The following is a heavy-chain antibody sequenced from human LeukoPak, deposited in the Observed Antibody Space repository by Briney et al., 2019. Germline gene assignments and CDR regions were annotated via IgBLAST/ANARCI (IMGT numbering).Heavy chain of an antibody. V-gene: IGHV3-74*01. Sequence: GGSLRLSCAASGFIFSSYWMHWVRQAPGKGLVWVSRIRADGKDTDYADSVKGRFTISRDNAKNTVYPRMNSLSAEDTAVYYCARVRMGDDFNPFDYWGQGTLVTVSS. J-gene: IGHJ4*02. CDR2: IRADGKDT. CDR1: GFIFSSYW. CDR3: ARVRMGDDFNPFDY. D-gene: IGHD3-16*01.